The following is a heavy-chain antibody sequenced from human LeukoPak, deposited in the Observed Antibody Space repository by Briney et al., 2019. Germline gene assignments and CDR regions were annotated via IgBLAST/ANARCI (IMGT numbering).Heavy chain of an antibody. D-gene: IGHD2-15*01. J-gene: IGHJ5*02. CDR2: ISYDGSNK. CDR1: GFTFSSYA. V-gene: IGHV3-30-3*01. CDR3: ARDTIYCSGGSCYSVFDP. Sequence: GGSLRLSCAASGFTFSSYAMHWVRQAPGKGLEWVAVISYDGSNKYYADSVKGRFTISRDNSKNTLYLQMNSLRAEDTAVYYCARDTIYCSGGSCYSVFDPWGQGTLVTVSS.